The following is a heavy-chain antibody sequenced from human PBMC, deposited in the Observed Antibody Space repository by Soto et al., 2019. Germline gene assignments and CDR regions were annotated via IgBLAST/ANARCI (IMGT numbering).Heavy chain of an antibody. V-gene: IGHV3-9*01. CDR3: AKAYCGSTSCHTDY. CDR1: GFTFDDYA. Sequence: PGGSLRLSCAASGFTFDDYAMRWVRQAPGKGLEWVSGISWNSGSIGYADSVTGRFTISRDNAKNSLYLQMNSLTAEDTAFYYCAKAYCGSTSCHTDYWGQGTLVTVSS. D-gene: IGHD2-2*01. J-gene: IGHJ4*02. CDR2: ISWNSGSI.